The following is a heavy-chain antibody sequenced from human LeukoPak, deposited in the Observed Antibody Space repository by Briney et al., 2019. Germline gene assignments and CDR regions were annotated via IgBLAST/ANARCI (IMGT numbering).Heavy chain of an antibody. D-gene: IGHD3-3*01. J-gene: IGHJ3*02. CDR3: ASRYLDDFWSGYTDAFDI. V-gene: IGHV1-46*03. Sequence: ASVKVSCKASGYTFTSYYMHWVRQAPGQGIEWLGTISPSGGSTSYAQKFQGRVTMTRDTSTSTVYMELSSLRSEDTAVYYCASRYLDDFWSGYTDAFDIWGQGTMVTVSS. CDR1: GYTFTSYY. CDR2: ISPSGGST.